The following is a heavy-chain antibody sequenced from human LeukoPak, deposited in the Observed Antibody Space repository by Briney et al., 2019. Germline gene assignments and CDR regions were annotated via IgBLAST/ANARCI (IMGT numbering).Heavy chain of an antibody. CDR2: ISDSGST. CDR1: GASISSCY. CDR3: ARDEAVVTDAFDI. V-gene: IGHV4-59*01. D-gene: IGHD4-23*01. J-gene: IGHJ3*02. Sequence: SETLSLTCTVSGASISSCYWNWIRQPPGKGLEWIGYISDSGSTNYNPSLESRVTISVDTSKNQVSLKLRSVTAADTAVYYCARDEAVVTDAFDIWGQGTMVTVSS.